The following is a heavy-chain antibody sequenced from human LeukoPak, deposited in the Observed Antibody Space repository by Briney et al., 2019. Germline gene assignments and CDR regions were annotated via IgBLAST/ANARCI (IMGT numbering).Heavy chain of an antibody. D-gene: IGHD5-12*01. CDR2: INPNSGGT. V-gene: IGHV1-2*02. Sequence: ASVKVSCKASGYTFTGYYMHWVRQAPGQGLEWMGWINPNSGGTNYAQNFQGRVTMTRDTSTSTVYMELSSLRSEDTAVYYCARGQHKSIVANPTAHIFNDYWGQGTLVTVSS. CDR1: GYTFTGYY. CDR3: ARGQHKSIVANPTAHIFNDY. J-gene: IGHJ4*02.